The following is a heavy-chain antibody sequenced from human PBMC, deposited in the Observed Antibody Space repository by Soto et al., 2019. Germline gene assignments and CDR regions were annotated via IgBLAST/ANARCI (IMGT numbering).Heavy chain of an antibody. V-gene: IGHV3-30-3*01. J-gene: IGHJ4*02. CDR1: GFTFSSYA. Sequence: QVQLVESGGGVVQPGRSLRLSCAASGFTFSSYAMHWVRQAPGKGLEWVAVISYDGSNKYYADSVKGRFTISRDNSKNTLYLHMKSLRAEETAVYYCAQGWGAAAADPPFDYWGQGTLVTVAS. CDR2: ISYDGSNK. CDR3: AQGWGAAAADPPFDY. D-gene: IGHD6-13*01.